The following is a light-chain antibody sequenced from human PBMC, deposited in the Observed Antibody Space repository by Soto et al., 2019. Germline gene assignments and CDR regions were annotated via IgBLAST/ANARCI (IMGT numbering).Light chain of an antibody. J-gene: IGKJ1*01. CDR2: TGS. Sequence: DIQLTQSPSFLSASVGDRVTITCRASQAIDSWLAWYQQKPGEAPKLLIFTGSLLHSGVPPRFSGSGSGTDFTLTISSLQPEDFATYYCQQSYSTPLTFGQGTKGDIK. CDR3: QQSYSTPLT. CDR1: QAIDSW. V-gene: IGKV1-39*01.